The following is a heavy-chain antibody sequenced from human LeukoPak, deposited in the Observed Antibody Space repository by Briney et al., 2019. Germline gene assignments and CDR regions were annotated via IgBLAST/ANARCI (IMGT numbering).Heavy chain of an antibody. D-gene: IGHD6-13*01. CDR1: GYSISSGYY. J-gene: IGHJ4*02. V-gene: IGHV4-38-2*02. CDR2: IYHSGST. Sequence: PSETLSLTCTVSGYSISSGYYWGWIRQPPGKGLEWIGSIYHSGSTYYNPSLKSRVTISVDTSKNQFSLKLSSVTAADTAVYYCASSLIGYSSSWIDYWGQGTLVTVSS. CDR3: ASSLIGYSSSWIDY.